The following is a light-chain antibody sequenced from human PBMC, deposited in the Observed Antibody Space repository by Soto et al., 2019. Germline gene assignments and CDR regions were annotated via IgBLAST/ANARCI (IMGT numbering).Light chain of an antibody. J-gene: IGKJ2*01. CDR3: QQYHKWPLYT. CDR2: GAS. CDR1: QSVSSN. Sequence: EIVMTQSPATLSVSPGEGATLSCRASQSVSSNLAWYQQKPGQAPRLLIYGASTRATGIPARFSGSGSGTEFTLTISSLQSEDFAVYYCQQYHKWPLYTFGQGTKLEIK. V-gene: IGKV3-15*01.